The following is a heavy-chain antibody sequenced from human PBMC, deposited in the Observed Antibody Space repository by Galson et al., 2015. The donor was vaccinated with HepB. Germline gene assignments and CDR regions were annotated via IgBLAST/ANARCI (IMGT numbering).Heavy chain of an antibody. CDR3: AKAPVGYYYDSRGFYTYFFDY. CDR1: GFTFRSYA. J-gene: IGHJ4*02. V-gene: IGHV3-23*01. CDR2: ISASGRTT. Sequence: SLRLSCAASGFTFRSYAMHWVRQTPRQGLEWVSGISASGRTTNYAQSLQGRFTISRDDSKNTLYLQLNGLRFEDTAIYYCAKAPVGYYYDSRGFYTYFFDYWGQGTLVTVSS. D-gene: IGHD3-22*01.